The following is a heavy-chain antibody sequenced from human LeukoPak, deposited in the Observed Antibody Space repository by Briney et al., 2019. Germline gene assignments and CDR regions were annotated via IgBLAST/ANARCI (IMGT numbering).Heavy chain of an antibody. CDR1: GFTFSSYW. CDR3: AKDGGLWVSAHWGDS. J-gene: IGHJ4*02. CDR2: ITTSDGNT. V-gene: IGHV3-23*01. Sequence: GGSLRLSCAASGFTFSSYWMNWARQAPGKGLEWVSTITTSDGNTYYADSVKGRFTVSRDNSKNTLFLQMNSLRAEDTAVYYCAKDGGLWVSAHWGDSWGRGTLVTVSS. D-gene: IGHD7-27*01.